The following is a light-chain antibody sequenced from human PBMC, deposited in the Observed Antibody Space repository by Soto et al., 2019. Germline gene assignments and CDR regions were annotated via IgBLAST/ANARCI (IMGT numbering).Light chain of an antibody. CDR1: SSNIGTNY. J-gene: IGLJ7*01. V-gene: IGLV1-51*01. CDR2: DND. CDR3: GTWDNSLSTGYAV. Sequence: QSVLTQPPSVSAAPAQNVTISCSGSSSNIGTNYVSWYQQLPGTAPKLLIYDNDKRPSGIPDRFSGSKSGTSATLGITGLQTGDEADYYCGTWDNSLSTGYAVFGGGTQLTVL.